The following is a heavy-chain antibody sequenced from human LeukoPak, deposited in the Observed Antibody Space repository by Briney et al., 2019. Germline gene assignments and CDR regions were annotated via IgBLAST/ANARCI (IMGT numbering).Heavy chain of an antibody. V-gene: IGHV4-4*02. Sequence: SETLSLTCAVSGGSISSSNRWSWVRQPPGKGLEWIGEIYHSGSTNYNPSLKSRVTISVDKSKNQFSLKLSSVTAADTAVYYCARVSGYCSSTSCRTLDYWGQGTLVTVSS. CDR3: ARVSGYCSSTSCRTLDY. J-gene: IGHJ4*02. CDR2: IYHSGST. CDR1: GGSISSSNR. D-gene: IGHD2-2*01.